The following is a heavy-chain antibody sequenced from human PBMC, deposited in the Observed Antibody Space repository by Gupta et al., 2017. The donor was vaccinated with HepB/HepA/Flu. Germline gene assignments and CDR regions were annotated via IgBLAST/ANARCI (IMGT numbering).Heavy chain of an antibody. Sequence: QITLKACGPTLVQPTQTPTLPCHFSGFSLTSSGDVVGWIRQPPGKALEWLALIDWNDYNRHNPSLRSRLAITKDTSKKQVVLSMANMDPVDTAKYFCVYRPDWGREGLYWGQGPLVTVSS. CDR2: IDWNDYN. D-gene: IGHD7-27*01. V-gene: IGHV2-5*01. J-gene: IGHJ4*02. CDR1: GFSLTSSGDV. CDR3: VYRPDWGREGLY.